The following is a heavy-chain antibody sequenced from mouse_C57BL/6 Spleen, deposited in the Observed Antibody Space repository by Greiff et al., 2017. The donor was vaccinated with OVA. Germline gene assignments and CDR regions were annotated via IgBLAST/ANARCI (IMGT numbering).Heavy chain of an antibody. J-gene: IGHJ4*01. D-gene: IGHD2-3*01. V-gene: IGHV1-26*01. Sequence: EVQLQQSGPELVKPGASVKISCKASGYTFTDYYMNWVKQSHGKSLEWIGDINPNNGGTSYNQKFKGKATLTVDKSSSTAYMELRSLTSEDSAVYYCARAGYCGYYAMDYWGQGTSVTVSS. CDR1: GYTFTDYY. CDR3: ARAGYCGYYAMDY. CDR2: INPNNGGT.